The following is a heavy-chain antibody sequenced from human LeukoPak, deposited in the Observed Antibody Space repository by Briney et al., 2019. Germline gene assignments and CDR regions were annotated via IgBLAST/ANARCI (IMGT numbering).Heavy chain of an antibody. CDR2: ISGSGGST. D-gene: IGHD4-23*01. J-gene: IGHJ3*02. CDR1: GFTFSGFA. Sequence: PGGSLRLSCAVSGFTFSGFAMSWVRQAPGKGLEWVSVISGSGGSTDYADSVKGRFTISRDNSKNTLYLQMNTLRAEDTAVYYCAKDVSYGGNWNDAFDIWGQGTMVTVSS. CDR3: AKDVSYGGNWNDAFDI. V-gene: IGHV3-23*01.